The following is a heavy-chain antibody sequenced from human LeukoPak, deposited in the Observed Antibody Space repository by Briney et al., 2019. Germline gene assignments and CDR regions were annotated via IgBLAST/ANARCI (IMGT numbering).Heavy chain of an antibody. V-gene: IGHV4-34*01. Sequence: SETLSLTCAVYGGSFSGYYWSWIRQRPGKGLEWIGEVNHSGSTNYNPSLKSRVTISVDTSKNQFSLKLSSVTAADTAVYYCARSWARDIVVVPAAIIGWFDPWGQGTLVTVSS. CDR2: VNHSGST. D-gene: IGHD2-2*02. CDR3: ARSWARDIVVVPAAIIGWFDP. CDR1: GGSFSGYY. J-gene: IGHJ5*02.